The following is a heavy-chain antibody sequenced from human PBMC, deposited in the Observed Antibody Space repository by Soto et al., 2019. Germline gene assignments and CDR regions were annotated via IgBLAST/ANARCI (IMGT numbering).Heavy chain of an antibody. D-gene: IGHD1-26*01. CDR1: GGTFKSHA. V-gene: IGHV1-69*12. CDR3: ARPSTSALENSYYYAVDL. J-gene: IGHJ6*02. Sequence: QVHLVQSGAEVKKPGSSVKVSCKTSGGTFKSHAVSWVRQAPGQGLEWMGGIIPIYRTTNYAQKFQGRLTITADESTADEYTGTAYMELSGLTSEDTAVYYCARPSTSALENSYYYAVDLWGQGTAVTVSS. CDR2: IIPIYRTT.